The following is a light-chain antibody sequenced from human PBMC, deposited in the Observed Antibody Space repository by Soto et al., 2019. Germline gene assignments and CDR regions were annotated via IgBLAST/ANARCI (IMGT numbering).Light chain of an antibody. Sequence: QAVLTQSSSASASLGSSVKLTCTLSSGHSTYIIAWHQQQPGKAPRYLMKLEGSGSYNKGSGVPDRFSGSGSGADRYLTIPNLQFEDEADYYCETWDTNSWVFGGGTKLTVL. CDR1: SGHSTYI. CDR3: ETWDTNSWV. J-gene: IGLJ3*02. CDR2: LEGSGSY. V-gene: IGLV4-60*02.